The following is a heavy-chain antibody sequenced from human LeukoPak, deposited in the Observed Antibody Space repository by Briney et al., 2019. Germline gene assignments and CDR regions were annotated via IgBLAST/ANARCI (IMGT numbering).Heavy chain of an antibody. V-gene: IGHV3-30*18. CDR3: AKDGAWVKAPLCYFDY. CDR2: ISYDGSNK. J-gene: IGHJ4*02. CDR1: GFTFSSYG. Sequence: GGSLRLSCAASGFTFSSYGMHWVRQAPGKGLEWVAVISYDGSNKYYADSVKGRFTISRDNSKNTLYLQMNSLRAEDTAVYYCAKDGAWVKAPLCYFDYWGQGTLVTVSS. D-gene: IGHD1-26*01.